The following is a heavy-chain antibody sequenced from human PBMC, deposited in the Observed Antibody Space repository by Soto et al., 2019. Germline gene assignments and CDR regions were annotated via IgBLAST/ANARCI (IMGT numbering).Heavy chain of an antibody. CDR2: MNPNSGNT. Sequence: QVQLVQSGAEVKKPGASVKVSCKASGYTFTSYDINWVRQATGQGLEWMGWMNPNSGNTGYAQKFQGRVTMTRNTSISTAYMELSSLRSEDTAVYYCARGCVAAAGNWDWFDPWGQGTLVTVSS. V-gene: IGHV1-8*01. J-gene: IGHJ5*02. CDR1: GYTFTSYD. CDR3: ARGCVAAAGNWDWFDP. D-gene: IGHD6-13*01.